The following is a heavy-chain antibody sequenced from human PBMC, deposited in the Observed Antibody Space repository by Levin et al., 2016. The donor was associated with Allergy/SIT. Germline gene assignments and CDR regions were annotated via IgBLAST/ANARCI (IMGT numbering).Heavy chain of an antibody. V-gene: IGHV4-4*02. Sequence: SETLSLTCAVSGGSISSRNWWTWVRQPPGKGLEWIGKIYHSGSTSYNPSLKSRVTISVDKSKNQFSLRLSSVTAADTAVYYCARVQIDTAMSLYYFDYWGQGTLVTVSS. J-gene: IGHJ4*02. CDR3: ARVQIDTAMSLYYFDY. D-gene: IGHD5-18*01. CDR2: IYHSGST. CDR1: GGSISSRNW.